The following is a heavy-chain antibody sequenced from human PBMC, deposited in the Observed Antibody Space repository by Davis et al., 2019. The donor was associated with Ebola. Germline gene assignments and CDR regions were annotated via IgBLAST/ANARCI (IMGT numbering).Heavy chain of an antibody. Sequence: GESLKISCAASGFTFSSYWMSWVRQAPGRGLEWVAFVRSHGSDDHYADSVKGRFTISRDNSKNTLYLQMNSLRPEDTAVYYCARARATYGDFDAFDIWGQGTMVTVSS. D-gene: IGHD4-17*01. CDR3: ARARATYGDFDAFDI. J-gene: IGHJ3*02. CDR1: GFTFSSYW. CDR2: VRSHGSDD. V-gene: IGHV3-30*02.